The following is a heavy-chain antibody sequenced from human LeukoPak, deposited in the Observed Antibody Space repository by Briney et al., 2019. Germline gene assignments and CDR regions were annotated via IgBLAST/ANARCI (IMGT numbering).Heavy chain of an antibody. CDR3: ARRLIRTPMVRGVIDY. V-gene: IGHV4-38-2*02. Sequence: SETLSLTCTVSGYSISSGYYWGWIRQPPGKGLEWIGSIYHSGSTYYNPSLKSRVTISVDTSKNQFSLKLSSVTAADTAVYYCARRLIRTPMVRGVIDYWGQGTMVTVSS. D-gene: IGHD3-10*01. J-gene: IGHJ3*01. CDR2: IYHSGST. CDR1: GYSISSGYY.